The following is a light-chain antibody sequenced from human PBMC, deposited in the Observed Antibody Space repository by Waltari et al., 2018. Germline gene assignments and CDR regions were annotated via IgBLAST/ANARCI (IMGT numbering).Light chain of an antibody. CDR1: QSISDSSNNKDY. V-gene: IGKV4-1*01. CDR3: QQYLRFPLT. Sequence: DIVMIQSPDSLTVSLGAGVTIICKSSQSISDSSNNKDYLAWYQQKPGQPPKLLIYWAFTRESGVPDRFSGSGSETDFTLTITSLQAEDVAVYYCQQYLRFPLTFGGGTKVEI. CDR2: WAF. J-gene: IGKJ4*01.